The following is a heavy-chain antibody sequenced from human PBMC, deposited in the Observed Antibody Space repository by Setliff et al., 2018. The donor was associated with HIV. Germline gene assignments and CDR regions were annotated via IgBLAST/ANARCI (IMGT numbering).Heavy chain of an antibody. D-gene: IGHD6-13*01. CDR3: AREVAADGTYFDY. V-gene: IGHV1-69*10. CDR1: GDTFSSYA. CDR2: IIPILGIA. J-gene: IGHJ4*01. Sequence: SVKVSCKASGDTFSSYAISWVRQAPGQGLEWMGGIIPILGIANYAQKFQDRVTITADKSTDTAYMELSSLRSEDTAVYYCAREVAADGTYFDYWGQGALGTSPQ.